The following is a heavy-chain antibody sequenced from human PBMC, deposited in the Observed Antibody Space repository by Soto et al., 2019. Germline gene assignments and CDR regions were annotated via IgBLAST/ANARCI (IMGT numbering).Heavy chain of an antibody. Sequence: GASVKVSCKASGGTFSSYAISWVRQAPGQGLEWMGGIIPIFGTADYAQKFQGRVTITADESTSTAYMELSSLRSEDTAVYYCARVGEYYYDSSGYYFPFDYWGQGTLVTVSS. CDR2: IIPIFGTA. J-gene: IGHJ4*02. CDR3: ARVGEYYYDSSGYYFPFDY. CDR1: GGTFSSYA. V-gene: IGHV1-69*13. D-gene: IGHD3-22*01.